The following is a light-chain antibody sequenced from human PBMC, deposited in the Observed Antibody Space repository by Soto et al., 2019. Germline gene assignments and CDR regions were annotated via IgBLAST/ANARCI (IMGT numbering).Light chain of an antibody. CDR2: QDS. CDR1: KLGDKY. CDR3: QAWDSGYV. V-gene: IGLV3-1*01. J-gene: IGLJ1*01. Sequence: SYELTQPPSVSVSPGQTASITCSGEKLGDKYACWYQQKPGQSPVLVIYQDSKRPSGIPERFSGSNSGNTATLTISGTQAMDEADYYCQAWDSGYVFGTGTKLTVL.